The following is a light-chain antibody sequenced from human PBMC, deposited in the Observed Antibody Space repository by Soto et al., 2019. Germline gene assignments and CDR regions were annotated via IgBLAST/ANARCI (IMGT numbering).Light chain of an antibody. V-gene: IGKV3D-20*01. J-gene: IGKJ2*01. CDR3: QQYVTSVA. CDR1: QTVGGGY. Sequence: IVLTQSPATLSLSPGERATLSCGASQTVGGGYLAWYQQKPGLAPRLLIYDTSTRAAGIPDRFSGAGSGTDFIRSISRLEPDDLAVYYCQQYVTSVAFGQGSKLQI. CDR2: DTS.